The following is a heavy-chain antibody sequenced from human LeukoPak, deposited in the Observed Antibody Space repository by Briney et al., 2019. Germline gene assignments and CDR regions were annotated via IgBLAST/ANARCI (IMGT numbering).Heavy chain of an antibody. D-gene: IGHD1-1*01. J-gene: IGHJ4*02. Sequence: PSETLSLTCAVYGGSFSGYYWSWIRQPPGKGLEWIGYIYYSGSTNYNPSLKSRVTISVDTSKNQFSLKLSSVTAADTAVYYCARARTWAWPYFDYWGQGTLVTVSS. V-gene: IGHV4-59*01. CDR3: ARARTWAWPYFDY. CDR1: GGSFSGYY. CDR2: IYYSGST.